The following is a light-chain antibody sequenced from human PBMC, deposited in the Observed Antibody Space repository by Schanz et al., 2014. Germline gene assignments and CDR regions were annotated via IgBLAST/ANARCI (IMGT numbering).Light chain of an antibody. CDR2: AAS. Sequence: EIVMTQSPATLSVSPGERATLSCRASQSVSSNLAWYQQKPGQAPRLLIYAASTRATGVPARFSGSGSGTDFTLSISRLEPEDFAAYYCQQYGRSPWTFGQGTKVDIK. CDR1: QSVSSN. V-gene: IGKV3-15*01. J-gene: IGKJ1*01. CDR3: QQYGRSPWT.